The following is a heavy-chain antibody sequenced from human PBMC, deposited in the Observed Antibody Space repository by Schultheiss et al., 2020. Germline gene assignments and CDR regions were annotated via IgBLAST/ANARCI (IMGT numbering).Heavy chain of an antibody. J-gene: IGHJ4*02. D-gene: IGHD2-15*01. Sequence: GGSLRLSCVASGFAFSSYALHWVRRAPGKGLEWVAVIWYDGSNKYYADSVKGRFTISRDNSKNTLYLQMNSLRAEDTAVYYCARAGEGYCSGGSCYGLDYWGQGTLVTVSS. V-gene: IGHV3-33*08. CDR1: GFAFSSYA. CDR2: IWYDGSNK. CDR3: ARAGEGYCSGGSCYGLDY.